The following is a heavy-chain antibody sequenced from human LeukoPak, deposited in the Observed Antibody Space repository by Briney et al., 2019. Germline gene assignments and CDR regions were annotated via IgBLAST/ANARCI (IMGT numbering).Heavy chain of an antibody. CDR3: ARDLYGLGYCSSTSCSTDY. CDR2: INPNSGGT. V-gene: IGHV1-2*02. Sequence: ASVKVSCKASGYTFTGYYMHWVRQAPGQGLEWMGWINPNSGGTNYAQKFQGRVTMTRDTSISTAYMELSRLRSDDTAVYYCARDLYGLGYCSSTSCSTDYWGQGTLVTVSS. D-gene: IGHD2-2*01. J-gene: IGHJ4*02. CDR1: GYTFTGYY.